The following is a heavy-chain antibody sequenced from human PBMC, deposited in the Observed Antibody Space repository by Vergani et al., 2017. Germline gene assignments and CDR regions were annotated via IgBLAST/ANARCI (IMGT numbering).Heavy chain of an antibody. CDR2: IYSSGSI. CDR3: ARVAGYSSGWPRYYFDY. Sequence: QVQLQESLPGLVKPSETLSLTCTVSGASISTYYWSCIRQPPGKGLEWIGYIYSSGSINYNPSLKSRVTISVDTSKNQFSLKLSSVTAADTAVYYCARVAGYSSGWPRYYFDYWGQGTLVTVSS. CDR1: GASISTYY. D-gene: IGHD6-19*01. V-gene: IGHV4-59*01. J-gene: IGHJ4*02.